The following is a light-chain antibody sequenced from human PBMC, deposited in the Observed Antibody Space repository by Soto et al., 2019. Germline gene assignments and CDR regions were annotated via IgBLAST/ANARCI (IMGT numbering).Light chain of an antibody. CDR3: QQLNSYPQT. CDR1: QGISSY. CDR2: AAS. J-gene: IGKJ1*01. V-gene: IGKV1-9*01. Sequence: DIQLTQSPSFLSASVGDRVTITCRASQGISSYLACYQQKPGKAPKLLIYAASTLQSGVPSRFSGSGSGTEFTLTISSLQPEDFATYYCQQLNSYPQTFGQGTKVELK.